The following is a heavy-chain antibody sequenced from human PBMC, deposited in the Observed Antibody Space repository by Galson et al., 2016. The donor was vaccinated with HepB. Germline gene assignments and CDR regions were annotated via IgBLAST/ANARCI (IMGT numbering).Heavy chain of an antibody. CDR1: GFTFRGYW. CDR3: ARWSRGTGSSLDF. D-gene: IGHD3-10*01. V-gene: IGHV3-21*01. CDR2: ISSSSLYI. Sequence: SLRLSCAASGFTFRGYWMNWVRQAPGQGLEWVSSISSSSLYIYYADSLRGRFTVSRDNSKNSLFLQMNSLGAEDTAIYYCARWSRGTGSSLDFWGQGTLVTVSS. J-gene: IGHJ4*02.